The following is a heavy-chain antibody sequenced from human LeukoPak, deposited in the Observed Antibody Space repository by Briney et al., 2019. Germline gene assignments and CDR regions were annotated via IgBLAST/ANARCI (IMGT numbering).Heavy chain of an antibody. Sequence: GASVKVSCKASGYTFTSYYMHWVRQAPVQGLEWMGIINPSGGSTRYAQKFQGRVTMTRDTSTSTVHMELSSLRSEDTAVYYCARDALWITMVRGKGYMDVWGKGTTVTVSS. CDR1: GYTFTSYY. V-gene: IGHV1-46*03. CDR2: INPSGGST. CDR3: ARDALWITMVRGKGYMDV. J-gene: IGHJ6*03. D-gene: IGHD3-10*01.